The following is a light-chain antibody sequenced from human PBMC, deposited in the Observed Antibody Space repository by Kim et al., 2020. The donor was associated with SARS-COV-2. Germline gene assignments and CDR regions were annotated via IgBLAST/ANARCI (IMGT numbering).Light chain of an antibody. CDR1: QDITKY. Sequence: DIQMTQSPSSLSASVGDRVTITCQACQDITKYLTWYQQKPGKAPKLLIYDASNLETGVPSRFSGSGSGTDFTFTISSLQPEDIATYFCQQYDNLPLTFGGGTKVDIK. V-gene: IGKV1-33*01. CDR3: QQYDNLPLT. J-gene: IGKJ4*01. CDR2: DAS.